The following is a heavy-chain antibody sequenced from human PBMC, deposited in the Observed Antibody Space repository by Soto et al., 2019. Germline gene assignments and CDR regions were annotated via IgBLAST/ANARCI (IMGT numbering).Heavy chain of an antibody. CDR1: GGSITNSY. CDR2: ISYSGTS. V-gene: IGHV4-59*08. CDR3: AIRGHAMMRGISSHYMDV. J-gene: IGHJ6*03. D-gene: IGHD3-16*01. Sequence: SETLSLTYTGSGGSITNSYWSWIRQSPGKGLQWIGYISYSGTSNYNPSLGSRVTISADTSRNQFSLQLTSVTAADTAVYYCAIRGHAMMRGISSHYMDVWGKGTTVTVSS.